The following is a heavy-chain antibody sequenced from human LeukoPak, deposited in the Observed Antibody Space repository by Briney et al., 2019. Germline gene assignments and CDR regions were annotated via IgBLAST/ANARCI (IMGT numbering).Heavy chain of an antibody. V-gene: IGHV4-34*01. CDR2: INQSGST. Sequence: SETLSLTCGVYGESCSGDYWSWIRQPPGKGLEWIGEINQSGSTNYIPSLKSRVTISVGTSKNQFSLKLISVTAADTAVYYCARGRWLQYETWGQGTLVTVSS. D-gene: IGHD5-24*01. CDR1: GESCSGDY. J-gene: IGHJ5*02. CDR3: ARGRWLQYET.